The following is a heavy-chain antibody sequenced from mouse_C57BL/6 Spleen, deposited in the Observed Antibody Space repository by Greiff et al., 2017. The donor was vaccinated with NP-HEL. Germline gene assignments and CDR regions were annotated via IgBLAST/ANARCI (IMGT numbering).Heavy chain of an antibody. Sequence: VQLKESGPELVKPGASVKISCKASGYSFTGYYMNWVKQSPEKSLEWIGEINPSTGGTTYNQKFKAKATLTVDKSSSTAYMQLKSLTSEDSAVYYCARSLYDDDGWYFDVWGTGTTVTVSS. CDR2: INPSTGGT. CDR3: ARSLYDDDGWYFDV. V-gene: IGHV1-42*01. J-gene: IGHJ1*03. CDR1: GYSFTGYY. D-gene: IGHD2-4*01.